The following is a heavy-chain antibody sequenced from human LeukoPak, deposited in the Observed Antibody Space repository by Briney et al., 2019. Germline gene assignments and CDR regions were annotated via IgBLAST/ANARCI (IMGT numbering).Heavy chain of an antibody. V-gene: IGHV3-23*01. D-gene: IGHD3-3*01. CDR1: GFTFSSYA. Sequence: PGGSLRLSCAASGFTFSSYAMSWVRQAPGKGLEWVSAISGSGGSTYYADSVKGRFTISRDNSKNTLYLQMNSLRAEDTAVYYYAKVTEEWLLLSADAFDIWGQGTMVTVSS. J-gene: IGHJ3*02. CDR2: ISGSGGST. CDR3: AKVTEEWLLLSADAFDI.